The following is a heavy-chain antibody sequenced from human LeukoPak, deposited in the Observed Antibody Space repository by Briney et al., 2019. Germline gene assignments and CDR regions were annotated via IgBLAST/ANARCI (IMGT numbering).Heavy chain of an antibody. CDR2: ISASGGST. V-gene: IGHV3-23*01. CDR3: AKDQWELLGFDY. Sequence: GGSLRLSCAASGFTFSSYAMSWVRQAPGKGLEWVSAISASGGSTYYADSVKGRFTISRDNSKNTLYLQMNSLRAEDTAVYYCAKDQWELLGFDYWGQGTLVTVSS. D-gene: IGHD1-26*01. J-gene: IGHJ4*02. CDR1: GFTFSSYA.